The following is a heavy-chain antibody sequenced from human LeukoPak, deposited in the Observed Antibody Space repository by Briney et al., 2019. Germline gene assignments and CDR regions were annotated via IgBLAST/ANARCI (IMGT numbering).Heavy chain of an antibody. Sequence: GGSLRLSCAASGFTFSSYAMHWVRQAPGKGLEWVSYISGGSSTIYYADSVKGRFTISRDIAKNSLSLQMNSLRAEDTAVYYCARDQGYYMDVWGKGTTVTVSS. J-gene: IGHJ6*03. V-gene: IGHV3-48*01. CDR1: GFTFSSYA. CDR3: ARDQGYYMDV. CDR2: ISGGSSTI.